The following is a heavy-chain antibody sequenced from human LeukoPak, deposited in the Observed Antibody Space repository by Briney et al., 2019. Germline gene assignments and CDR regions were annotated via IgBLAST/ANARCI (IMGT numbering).Heavy chain of an antibody. V-gene: IGHV1-2*02. CDR3: AREVAAAGPYYYYYYYMDV. CDR1: GYTFTSYG. CDR2: INPNSGGT. J-gene: IGHJ6*03. D-gene: IGHD6-13*01. Sequence: GASVKVSCKASGYTFTSYGISWVRQAPGQGLEWMGWINPNSGGTNYAQKFQGRVTMTRDTSISTAYMELSRLRSDDTAVYYCAREVAAAGPYYYYYYYMDVWGKGTTVTVSS.